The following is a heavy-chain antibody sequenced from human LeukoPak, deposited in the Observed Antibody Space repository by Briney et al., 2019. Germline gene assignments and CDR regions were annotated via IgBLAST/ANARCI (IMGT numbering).Heavy chain of an antibody. D-gene: IGHD3-3*01. Sequence: GGSLILSCAASGFTFSSYWMSWVRQAPGKGLEWVSNIKQAGSEIYYVDAVKGRFTISRDNAKNSLYLKMNSLRAEDTAVYYCARLREIPVFGVVTKSTSYFDYWGQGTLVTVSS. V-gene: IGHV3-7*01. CDR1: GFTFSSYW. CDR2: IKQAGSEI. J-gene: IGHJ4*02. CDR3: ARLREIPVFGVVTKSTSYFDY.